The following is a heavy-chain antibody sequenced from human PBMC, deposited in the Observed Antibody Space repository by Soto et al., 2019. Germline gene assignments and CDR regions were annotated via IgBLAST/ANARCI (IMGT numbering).Heavy chain of an antibody. CDR3: ARDRSGYCRGCCCYSDLSCGMDV. Sequence: QVQLVQSGAEVKKPGSSVKVSCKASGGTFSSYAISWVRQAPGQGLEWMGGIIPIFGTANYAQKFQGRVTITADESTSTAYMGLSRLRSEDTAVYYCARDRSGYCRGCCCYSDLSCGMDVWGQGTTVPVPS. CDR1: GGTFSSYA. D-gene: IGHD2-15*01. V-gene: IGHV1-69*01. CDR2: IIPIFGTA. J-gene: IGHJ6*02.